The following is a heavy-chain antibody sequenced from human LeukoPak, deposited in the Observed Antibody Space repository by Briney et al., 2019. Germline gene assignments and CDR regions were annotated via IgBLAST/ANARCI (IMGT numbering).Heavy chain of an antibody. CDR2: IYPGDSDT. D-gene: IGHD3-22*01. V-gene: IGHV5-51*01. CDR3: ARRFDSSGYYYVGAWYFDY. CDR1: GYTFSTYS. J-gene: IGHJ4*02. Sequence: KIGESLKISCKASGYTFSTYSIAWVRQMPGKGLEWMGIIYPGDSDTRYSPSFQGQVTISADKSISTAYLQWSSLKASDTAMYYCARRFDSSGYYYVGAWYFDYWGQGTLVTVSS.